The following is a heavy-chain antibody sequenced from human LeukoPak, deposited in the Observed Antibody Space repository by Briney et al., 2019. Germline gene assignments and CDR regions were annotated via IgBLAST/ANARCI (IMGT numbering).Heavy chain of an antibody. D-gene: IGHD3-3*01. V-gene: IGHV4-34*01. J-gene: IGHJ4*02. CDR2: INRSGST. CDR1: GGSFSGYY. Sequence: SETLSLTCAVYGGSFSGYYWSWIRQPPGKGLEWIGEINRSGSTNYNPSLKSRVTISVDTSKNQFSLKLSSVTAADTAVYYCARVTLYYYDFWSGYPDYWGQGTLVTVSS. CDR3: ARVTLYYYDFWSGYPDY.